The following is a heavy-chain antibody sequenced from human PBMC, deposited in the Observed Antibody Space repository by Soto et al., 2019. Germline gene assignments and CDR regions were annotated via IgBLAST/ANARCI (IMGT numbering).Heavy chain of an antibody. CDR2: INAGNGNT. J-gene: IGHJ4*02. CDR1: GYTFTSYA. CDR3: ARSIVVVTALDY. V-gene: IGHV1-3*01. Sequence: GASVKVSCKASGYTFTSYAMHWVLQAPGQRLERMGWINAGNGNTKYSQKFQGRVTITRDTSASTAYMELSSLRSEDTAVYYCARSIVVVTALDYWGQGTLVTVSS. D-gene: IGHD2-21*02.